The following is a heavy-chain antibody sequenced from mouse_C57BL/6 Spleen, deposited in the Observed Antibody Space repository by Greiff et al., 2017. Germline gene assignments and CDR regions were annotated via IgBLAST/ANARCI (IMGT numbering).Heavy chain of an antibody. D-gene: IGHD4-1*01. CDR2: SYPGDGDT. CDR3: ARTGTRYAMDY. Sequence: VQLVESGPELVKPGASVKISCKASGYAFSSSWMNWVKQRPGKGLEWIGRSYPGDGDTNYNGKFKGKATLTADKSSSTAYMQLSSLTSEDSAVYFCARTGTRYAMDYWGQGTSVTVSS. J-gene: IGHJ4*01. V-gene: IGHV1-82*01. CDR1: GYAFSSSW.